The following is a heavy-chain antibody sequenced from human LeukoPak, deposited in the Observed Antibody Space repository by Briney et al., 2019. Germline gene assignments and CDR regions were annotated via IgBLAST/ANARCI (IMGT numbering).Heavy chain of an antibody. D-gene: IGHD6-13*01. Sequence: SVKVSCKASGFTFTSSAMQWVRQARGQRLEWIGWIVVGSGNTNYAQKFQERVTITRDMSTSTAYMELSSLRSEDTAVYYCAASNSSSYYGMDVWGQGTTVTVFS. CDR2: IVVGSGNT. V-gene: IGHV1-58*02. J-gene: IGHJ6*02. CDR3: AASNSSSYYGMDV. CDR1: GFTFTSSA.